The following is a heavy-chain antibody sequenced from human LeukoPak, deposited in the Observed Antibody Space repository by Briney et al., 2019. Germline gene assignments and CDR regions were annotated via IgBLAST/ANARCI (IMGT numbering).Heavy chain of an antibody. CDR1: GGSISSSSYY. D-gene: IGHD1-26*01. CDR3: AREAVGATINWFDP. CDR2: IYYSGST. Sequence: SETLSLTCTVSGGSISSSSYYWGWIRQPPGKGLEWIGSIYYSGSTYYNPSLKSRVTISVDTSKNQFSLKLSSVTAADTAVYYCAREAVGATINWFDPWGQGTLVTVSS. J-gene: IGHJ5*02. V-gene: IGHV4-39*07.